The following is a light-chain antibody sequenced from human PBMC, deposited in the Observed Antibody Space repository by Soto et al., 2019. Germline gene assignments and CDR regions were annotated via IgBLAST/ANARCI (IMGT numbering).Light chain of an antibody. CDR3: SSYTSSSTVV. Sequence: QAVVTQPASVSGSPGQSITISCTGTSSDVGGYNYVSWYQQHPGKAPKLIIYDVNNRPSGVSNRFSGSKSGNTASLTISGLQAEDEADYYCSSYTSSSTVVFGGGTKLTVL. V-gene: IGLV2-14*01. CDR1: SSDVGGYNY. CDR2: DVN. J-gene: IGLJ2*01.